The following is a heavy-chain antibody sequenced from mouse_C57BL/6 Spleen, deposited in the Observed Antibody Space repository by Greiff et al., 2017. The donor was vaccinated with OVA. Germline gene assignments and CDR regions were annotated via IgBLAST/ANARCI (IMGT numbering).Heavy chain of an antibody. CDR3: ARPGGSSRGFAY. J-gene: IGHJ3*01. CDR2: IDPSDSYT. V-gene: IGHV1-59*01. D-gene: IGHD1-1*01. CDR1: GYTFTSYW. Sequence: QVQLQQPGAELVRPGTSVKLSCKASGYTFTSYWMHWVKQRPGQGLEWIGVIDPSDSYTNYNQKFKGKATLTVDTSSSTAYMQLSSLTSEDSAVYYCARPGGSSRGFAYWGQGTLVTVSA.